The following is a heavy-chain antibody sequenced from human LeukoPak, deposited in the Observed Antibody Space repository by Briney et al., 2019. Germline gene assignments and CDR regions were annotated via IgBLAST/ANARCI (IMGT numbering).Heavy chain of an antibody. J-gene: IGHJ4*02. CDR2: IYYSGST. D-gene: IGHD1-1*01. Sequence: PSETLSLTCTVSGGSISSSSYYWGWIRQPPGKGLEWIGSIYYSGSTYYNPSLKSRVTISVDTSKNQFSLKLSSVTAADTAVYYCAREQVERDFDYWGQGTLVTVSS. CDR3: AREQVERDFDY. CDR1: GGSISSSSYY. V-gene: IGHV4-39*07.